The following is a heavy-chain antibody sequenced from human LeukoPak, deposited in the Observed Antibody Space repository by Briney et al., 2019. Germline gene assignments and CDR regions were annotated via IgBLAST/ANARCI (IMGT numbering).Heavy chain of an antibody. CDR1: GGSISSYY. CDR2: IYYSGST. Sequence: SETLSLTCTVSGGSISSYYWSWIRQPPGKGLEWIGYIYYSGSTNYNPSLKSRVTISVDTSKNQLSLKLSSVTAADTAVYYCAANGYYYDSSGPRFDPWGQGTLVTVSS. D-gene: IGHD3-22*01. J-gene: IGHJ5*02. V-gene: IGHV4-59*12. CDR3: AANGYYYDSSGPRFDP.